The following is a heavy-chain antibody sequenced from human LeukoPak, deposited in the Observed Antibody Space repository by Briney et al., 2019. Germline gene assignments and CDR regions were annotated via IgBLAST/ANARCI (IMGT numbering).Heavy chain of an antibody. V-gene: IGHV3-66*01. Sequence: GGSLSLSCAASGFTVSSNYMSWVRQAPGKGLEWVSVIYSGGSTYYADSVKGRFTISRDNSKNTLYLQMNSLRAEDTAVYYCARGDTMPLYYFGYWGQGTLVTVSS. CDR2: IYSGGST. CDR1: GFTVSSNY. J-gene: IGHJ4*02. CDR3: ARGDTMPLYYFGY. D-gene: IGHD2-2*01.